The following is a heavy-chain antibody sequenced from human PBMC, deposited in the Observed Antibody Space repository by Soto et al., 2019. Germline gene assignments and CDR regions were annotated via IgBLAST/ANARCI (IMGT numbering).Heavy chain of an antibody. D-gene: IGHD3-10*01. V-gene: IGHV2-5*02. Sequence: QITLKESGPTLVQPTQTLTLTCSFSGFSLITTGAGVGWIRQPPGKAPEWLALIYWDGEKRYSTALKSRLTITKDSSKNQVVLTMTNMDPVDTATYYCARRQSIMIRGANAFDIWGQGTFLSVSS. J-gene: IGHJ3*02. CDR3: ARRQSIMIRGANAFDI. CDR2: IYWDGEK. CDR1: GFSLITTGAG.